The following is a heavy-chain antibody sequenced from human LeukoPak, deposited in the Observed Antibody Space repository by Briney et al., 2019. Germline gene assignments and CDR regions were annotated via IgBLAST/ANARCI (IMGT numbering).Heavy chain of an antibody. D-gene: IGHD6-19*01. V-gene: IGHV4-30-4*08. CDR1: GGSISSGDYY. Sequence: SETLSLTCTVSGGSISSGDYYWSWIRQPPGKGLEWIGYIYYGGSTYYNPSLKSRVTISVDTSKNQFSLKLSSVTAADTAVYYCARGTVAGQGGYNWFDPWGQGTLVTVSS. CDR3: ARGTVAGQGGYNWFDP. CDR2: IYYGGST. J-gene: IGHJ5*02.